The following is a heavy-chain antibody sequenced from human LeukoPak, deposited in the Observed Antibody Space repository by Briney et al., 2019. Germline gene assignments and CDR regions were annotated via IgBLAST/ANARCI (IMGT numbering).Heavy chain of an antibody. CDR3: ARDPAQASSSWYFDY. Sequence: SETLSLTCTVSGGSISGYYWTWIRRPAGKGLEWIGRVYSSGNTNYSPSLKSRVTVSVDTSKNQFSLKLSSVTAADTAVYYCARDPAQASSSWYFDYWGQGTLVTVSS. CDR1: GGSISGYY. D-gene: IGHD6-13*01. J-gene: IGHJ4*02. CDR2: VYSSGNT. V-gene: IGHV4-4*07.